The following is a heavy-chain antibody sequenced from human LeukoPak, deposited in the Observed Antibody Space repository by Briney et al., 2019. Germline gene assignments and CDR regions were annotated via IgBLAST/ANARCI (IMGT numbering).Heavy chain of an antibody. J-gene: IGHJ2*01. CDR3: AKVEYYDRTGHAFRPWYFDL. Sequence: GGSLRLSCAASGFTLSSYAMSWVRQAPGKGLEWVSFISYSGGSTYYADSVKGRFTISRDNSKNTLYLQMNSLRDEDTAVYYCAKVEYYDRTGHAFRPWYFDLWGRGTLVTVSS. CDR1: GFTLSSYA. V-gene: IGHV3-23*01. D-gene: IGHD3-22*01. CDR2: ISYSGGST.